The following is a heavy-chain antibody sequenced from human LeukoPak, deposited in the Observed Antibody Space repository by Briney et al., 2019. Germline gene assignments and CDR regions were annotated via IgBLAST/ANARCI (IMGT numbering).Heavy chain of an antibody. Sequence: SETLSLTCTVSGGSISSYYWSWIRQPPGKGLEWIGYIYYSGSTNYNPSLKSRVTISVDTSKNQFSLKLSPVTAADTAVYYCATMAYFGSTDYWGQGTLVTVSS. V-gene: IGHV4-59*01. CDR2: IYYSGST. J-gene: IGHJ4*02. CDR3: ATMAYFGSTDY. CDR1: GGSISSYY. D-gene: IGHD3-10*01.